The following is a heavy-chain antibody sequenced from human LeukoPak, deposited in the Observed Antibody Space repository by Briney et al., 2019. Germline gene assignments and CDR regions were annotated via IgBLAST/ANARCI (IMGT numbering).Heavy chain of an antibody. CDR3: ARDSSGWYYFDY. CDR1: GGSISSYY. Sequence: SETLSLTCTVSGGSISSYYWSWIRQPAGKGLVWIGRIYTSGSTNYNPSLKSRVTMSVDTSKNQFSLKLSSVTAADTAVYYCARDSSGWYYFDYWGQGTLVTVPS. V-gene: IGHV4-4*07. CDR2: IYTSGST. J-gene: IGHJ4*02. D-gene: IGHD6-19*01.